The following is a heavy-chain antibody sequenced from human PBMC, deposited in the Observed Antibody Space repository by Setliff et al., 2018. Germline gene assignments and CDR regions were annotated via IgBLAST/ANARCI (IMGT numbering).Heavy chain of an antibody. J-gene: IGHJ3*02. Sequence: SETLSLTCTVSGGSISSYYWSWIRQPPGKGLEWIGYIYTSGSTNYNPSLKSRVTISVDTSKKQFSLKLSSVTAEDTAVYFCARDRFYNSWSGTSITAPHDAFDIWGQGTMVTVSS. CDR1: GGSISSYY. D-gene: IGHD3-3*01. CDR3: ARDRFYNSWSGTSITAPHDAFDI. V-gene: IGHV4-59*01. CDR2: IYTSGST.